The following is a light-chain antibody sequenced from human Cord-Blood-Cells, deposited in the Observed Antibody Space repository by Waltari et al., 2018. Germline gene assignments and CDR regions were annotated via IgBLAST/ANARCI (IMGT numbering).Light chain of an antibody. CDR1: SSDVGGYNY. Sequence: QSALTQPRSVSGSPGQSVTISCTGTSSDVGGYNYVSWYQQHPGKAPKLMIYDVSKRPSGVPYRFSGSKSGNPASLTISWLQAEDEADYYCCSYAGSYSYVFGTGTKVTVL. V-gene: IGLV2-11*01. CDR2: DVS. CDR3: CSYAGSYSYV. J-gene: IGLJ1*01.